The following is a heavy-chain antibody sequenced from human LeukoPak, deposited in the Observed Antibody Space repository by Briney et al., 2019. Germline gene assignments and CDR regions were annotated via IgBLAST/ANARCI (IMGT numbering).Heavy chain of an antibody. V-gene: IGHV3-21*01. CDR3: ASSSYYYDSSGKGKYNWFDP. CDR2: ISSSSSYI. Sequence: KPGGSLRLSCAASGFTFSNYNMNWVRQAPGKGLEWVSSISSSSSYIYYADSVKGRFTISRDNAKNSLYLQMNSLRAEDTAVYYCASSSYYYDSSGKGKYNWFDPWGQGTLVTVSS. CDR1: GFTFSNYN. D-gene: IGHD3-22*01. J-gene: IGHJ5*02.